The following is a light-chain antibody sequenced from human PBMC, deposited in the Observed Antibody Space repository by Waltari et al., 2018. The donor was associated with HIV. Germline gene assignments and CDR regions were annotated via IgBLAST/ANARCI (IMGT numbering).Light chain of an antibody. V-gene: IGKV3-15*01. CDR3: QQYNNWPPMYT. CDR1: QSIGSD. Sequence: EIVMTQSPATLSVSPGERVTLSCRASQSIGSDLAWYQQKPGQAPRLLIYGASTRATGIPARFSGSGSGTEFTLTISSLQSEDFAVYSCQQYNNWPPMYTFGQGTKLEIK. CDR2: GAS. J-gene: IGKJ2*01.